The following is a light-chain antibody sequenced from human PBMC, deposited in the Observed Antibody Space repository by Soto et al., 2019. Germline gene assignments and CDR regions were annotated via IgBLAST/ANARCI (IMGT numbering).Light chain of an antibody. CDR3: QQRSNWPFLT. CDR2: DAS. V-gene: IGKV3-11*01. J-gene: IGKJ4*01. CDR1: QSVSSY. Sequence: EIVLTQSPATLSLSPGERATLSCRASQSVSSYLAWYQQKPGQAPRLLLYDASNRATGIPARFSGSGSGTDFTLHISSLEPEDFAVYYCQQRSNWPFLTFGGGTKVEIK.